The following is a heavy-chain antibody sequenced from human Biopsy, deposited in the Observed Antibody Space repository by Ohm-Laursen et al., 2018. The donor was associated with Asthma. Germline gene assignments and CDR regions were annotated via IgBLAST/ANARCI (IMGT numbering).Heavy chain of an antibody. J-gene: IGHJ4*02. V-gene: IGHV1-69*13. Sequence: GASVKVSCKYLGGTFSTYVIGWVRQAPGQGLEWMGGINSVFGTTTYPQKFQDRVTITADDSTSTVYMELSSLRSEDTAVNYCARKAGSCISRTCYSLDFWGQGTLVTVSS. CDR3: ARKAGSCISRTCYSLDF. CDR2: INSVFGTT. D-gene: IGHD2-2*01. CDR1: GGTFSTYV.